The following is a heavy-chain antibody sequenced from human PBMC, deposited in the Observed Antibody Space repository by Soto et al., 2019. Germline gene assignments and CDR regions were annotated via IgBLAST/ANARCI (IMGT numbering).Heavy chain of an antibody. CDR1: GFTVSSNY. D-gene: IGHD3-3*01. CDR3: ASFTIPELQGMDV. V-gene: IGHV3-53*01. J-gene: IGHJ6*02. CDR2: IYSGGST. Sequence: EVQLVESGGGLIQPGGSLRLSCEASGFTVSSNYMSWVRQAPGKGLEWVSVIYSGGSTYYADSVKGRFTISRDNSKNTLYLQMNSLRAEDTAVYYCASFTIPELQGMDVWGQGTTVTVSS.